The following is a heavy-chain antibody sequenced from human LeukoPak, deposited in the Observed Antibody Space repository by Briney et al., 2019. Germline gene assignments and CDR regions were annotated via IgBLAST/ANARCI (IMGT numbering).Heavy chain of an antibody. V-gene: IGHV3-74*01. Sequence: GGSLRLSCAASGFTLGNFWVYWVRQAPGKGLVWVSRINGDGSRTSNADSVKGRFTISRDNAKNTVYLQMNSLRVEDTAVYYCARDFRSVAFDIWGQGTMVTVSS. CDR3: ARDFRSVAFDI. J-gene: IGHJ3*02. CDR2: INGDGSRT. CDR1: GFTLGNFW.